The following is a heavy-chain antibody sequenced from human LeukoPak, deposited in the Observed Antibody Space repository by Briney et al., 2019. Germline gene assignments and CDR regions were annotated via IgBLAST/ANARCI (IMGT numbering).Heavy chain of an antibody. CDR2: INWNGGST. Sequence: PGGSLRLSCAASGFAFDDYGMSWVRQAPGKGLEWVSGINWNGGSTGYADSVKGRFTISRDNAKNSLYLQMNSLRAEDTALYYCARLANYCSSTSCYIYYFDYWGQGTLVTVSS. D-gene: IGHD2-2*02. V-gene: IGHV3-20*04. CDR1: GFAFDDYG. J-gene: IGHJ4*02. CDR3: ARLANYCSSTSCYIYYFDY.